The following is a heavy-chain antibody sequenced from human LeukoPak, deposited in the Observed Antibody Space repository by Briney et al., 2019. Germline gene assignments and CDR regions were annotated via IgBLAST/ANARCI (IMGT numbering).Heavy chain of an antibody. Sequence: GGSLRLSCAVSGFTFSNYAMTWVRQAPGKGLEWVSAVSGSTRSTYYADSVRGRFTIPRSNANNTLYLQMNSLRAEDTAVYYCAKASNWYYVDYSGQGDLGTVSS. D-gene: IGHD1-1*01. CDR3: AKASNWYYVDY. V-gene: IGHV3-23*01. J-gene: IGHJ4*02. CDR2: VSGSTRST. CDR1: GFTFSNYA.